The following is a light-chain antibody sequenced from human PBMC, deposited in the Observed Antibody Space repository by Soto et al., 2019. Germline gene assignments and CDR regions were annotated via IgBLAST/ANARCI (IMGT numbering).Light chain of an antibody. CDR2: GAS. CDR3: QHYGRSAYT. J-gene: IGKJ2*01. CDR1: QSVSSNY. Sequence: EIVLTQSPGTLSLSPGERATLSCRASQSVSSNYLAWYQQKPGQAPRLLIYGASSRATGIPDRFSGNGSGTDFTLTISRLEPEDFAVYYCQHYGRSAYTFGQGTTLEIK. V-gene: IGKV3-20*01.